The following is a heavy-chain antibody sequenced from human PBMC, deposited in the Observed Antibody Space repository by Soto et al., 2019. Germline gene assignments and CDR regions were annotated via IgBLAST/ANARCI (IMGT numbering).Heavy chain of an antibody. CDR2: ISAYNGNT. Sequence: ASVKVSCKASGYTFTSYGISWVRQAPGQGLEWMGWISAYNGNTNYAQKLQGRVTMTTDTSTSTAYMELRSLRSDDTAVYYCARDRTRYYYGSGSYVWGQGTTVTVSS. D-gene: IGHD3-10*01. CDR3: ARDRTRYYYGSGSYV. J-gene: IGHJ6*02. V-gene: IGHV1-18*01. CDR1: GYTFTSYG.